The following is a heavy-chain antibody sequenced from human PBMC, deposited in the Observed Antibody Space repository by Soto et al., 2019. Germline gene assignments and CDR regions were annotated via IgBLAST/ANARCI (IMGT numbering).Heavy chain of an antibody. CDR2: IKSKTDGGTT. CDR1: GFTFSNAW. Sequence: AGGSLRLSCAASGFTFSNAWMSWVRQAPGKGLEWVGRIKSKTDGGTTDYAAPVKGRFTISRDDSKNTLYLQMNSLKTEDTAVYYCTTDFPWLWVVVAATHRDYWGQGTLVTVSS. J-gene: IGHJ4*02. V-gene: IGHV3-15*01. CDR3: TTDFPWLWVVVAATHRDY. D-gene: IGHD2-15*01.